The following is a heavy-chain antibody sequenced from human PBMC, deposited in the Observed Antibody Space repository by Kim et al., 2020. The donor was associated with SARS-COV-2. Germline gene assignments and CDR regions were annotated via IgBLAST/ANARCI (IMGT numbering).Heavy chain of an antibody. D-gene: IGHD4-17*01. CDR1: GGSISSSSYY. Sequence: SETLSLTCTVSGGSISSSSYYWGWIRQPPGKGLEWIGSIYYSGSTYYNPSLKSRVTISVDTSKNQFSLKLSSVTAADTAVYYCARRDYRDAFDIWGQGTMVTVSS. V-gene: IGHV4-39*01. CDR2: IYYSGST. J-gene: IGHJ3*02. CDR3: ARRDYRDAFDI.